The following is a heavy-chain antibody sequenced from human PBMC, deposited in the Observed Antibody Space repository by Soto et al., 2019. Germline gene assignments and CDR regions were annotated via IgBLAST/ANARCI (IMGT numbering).Heavy chain of an antibody. CDR1: GGTFSSYA. D-gene: IGHD6-6*01. CDR3: ARSQNGSSSSFDY. J-gene: IGHJ4*02. Sequence: SVKLSCPASGGTFSSYAISWLRQAPGQGLEWMGGIIPIFGTANYAQKFQGRVTITADESTSTAYMELSSLRSEDTAVYYCARSQNGSSSSFDYWGQGTLVTVSS. V-gene: IGHV1-69*13. CDR2: IIPIFGTA.